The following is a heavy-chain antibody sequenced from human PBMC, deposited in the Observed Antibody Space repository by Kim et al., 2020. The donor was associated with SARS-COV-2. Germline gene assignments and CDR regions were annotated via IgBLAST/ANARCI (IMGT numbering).Heavy chain of an antibody. CDR3: AKDARDVNYYYGLDV. CDR1: GFTFSRFA. Sequence: GGSLRLSCVASGFTFSRFAMYWVRQAPGKGLEWVSTISTSGGATYYADSVKGRFTISRDNAKNTLYLQMNGLRGEDTAVYHCAKDARDVNYYYGLDVWGQGPTLTVSS. D-gene: IGHD3-10*02. V-gene: IGHV3-23*01. J-gene: IGHJ6*02. CDR2: ISTSGGAT.